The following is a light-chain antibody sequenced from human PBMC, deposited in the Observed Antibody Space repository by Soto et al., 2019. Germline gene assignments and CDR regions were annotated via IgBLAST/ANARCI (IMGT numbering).Light chain of an antibody. CDR1: ESVNSNY. J-gene: IGKJ2*01. CDR3: HQYGLLPRHP. Sequence: EIVLTQSPVTLSLSPGESATLSCRASESVNSNYLAWYQQKPGQAPRLLILGASSRATGIPNRFSGSGAGTDFTLTIRGLEPEEFAVYYCHQYGLLPRHPFGQGTKLEIK. CDR2: GAS. V-gene: IGKV3-20*01.